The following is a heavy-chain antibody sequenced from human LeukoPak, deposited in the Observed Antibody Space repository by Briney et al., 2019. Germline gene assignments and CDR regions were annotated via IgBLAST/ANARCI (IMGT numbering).Heavy chain of an antibody. J-gene: IGHJ4*02. V-gene: IGHV4-59*01. CDR1: GASITSFY. CDR2: IYHSGIT. CDR3: AREVEMATQFDY. D-gene: IGHD5-24*01. Sequence: PSETLSLTCAVSGASITSFYWSWIRQPPGKRLEWIGYIYHSGITNYNPSLKSRVTISVDTSKNQFSLKLSSVTTADTAVYYCAREVEMATQFDYWGQGTLVTVSS.